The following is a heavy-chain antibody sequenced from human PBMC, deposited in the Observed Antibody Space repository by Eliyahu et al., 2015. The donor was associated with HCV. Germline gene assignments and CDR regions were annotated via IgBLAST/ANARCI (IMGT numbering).Heavy chain of an antibody. J-gene: IGHJ4*02. CDR2: LSRSSATI. CDR1: GFPFXYYS. V-gene: IGHV3-48*01. Sequence: EVQLVESGGGLEQPGGSLRLSCVXXGFPFXYYSLNWVRQAPGKGLEWVSYLSRSSATIFYADSVKGRFTISRDNAKNSLYLQMNGLRAEDTAVYYCARSYYFDSSDYPTFDLWGQGTLVTVSS. CDR3: ARSYYFDSSDYPTFDL. D-gene: IGHD3-22*01.